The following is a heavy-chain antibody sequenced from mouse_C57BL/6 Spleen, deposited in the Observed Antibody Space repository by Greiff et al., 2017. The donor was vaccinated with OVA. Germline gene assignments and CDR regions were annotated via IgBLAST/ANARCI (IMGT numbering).Heavy chain of an antibody. CDR2: INPSNGGT. CDR3: ARLGFLLLTWDY. V-gene: IGHV1-53*01. Sequence: QVQLQQSGTELVKPGASVQLSCKASCYTFTSYWMHWVKQRPGQGLACIGNINPSNGGTNYNEKFNIKATLTVDKSSSTAYMQLSSLTSEDSAVYYCARLGFLLLTWDYWGKGTTLTVSS. J-gene: IGHJ2*01. D-gene: IGHD2-10*01. CDR1: CYTFTSYW.